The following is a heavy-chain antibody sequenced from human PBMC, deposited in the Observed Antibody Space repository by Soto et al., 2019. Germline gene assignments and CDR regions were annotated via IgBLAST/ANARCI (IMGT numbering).Heavy chain of an antibody. Sequence: EVQLVESGGGLVQPGGSLRLSCAASGFTFSSNWMHWVRQAPGRGLVWVSRINSDGSSTSYADSVKGRFTISRDNARNTLFLQMNSLRAEDTAVYYCARTLVDYYDSSGYPRFDYWGQGTLVTVSS. D-gene: IGHD3-22*01. CDR2: INSDGSST. CDR1: GFTFSSNW. J-gene: IGHJ4*02. V-gene: IGHV3-74*01. CDR3: ARTLVDYYDSSGYPRFDY.